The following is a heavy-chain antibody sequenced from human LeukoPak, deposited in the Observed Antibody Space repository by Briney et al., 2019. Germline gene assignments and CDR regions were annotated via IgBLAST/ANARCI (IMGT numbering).Heavy chain of an antibody. Sequence: GGSLRLSWAASEFTFSSYEMNWVRQAPGKGLEWVSYISTSGNTINYADSVRGRFTISRDNAKNSLYLQMNSLRAEDTAVYYCARGSFWGQGTLVTVSS. CDR3: ARGSF. CDR1: EFTFSSYE. V-gene: IGHV3-48*03. J-gene: IGHJ4*02. CDR2: ISTSGNTI.